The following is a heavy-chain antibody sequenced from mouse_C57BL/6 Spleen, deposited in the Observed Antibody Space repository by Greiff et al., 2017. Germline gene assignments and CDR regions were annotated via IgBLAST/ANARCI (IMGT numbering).Heavy chain of an antibody. CDR3: ARSATTVVAWYFDV. V-gene: IGHV1-53*01. Sequence: QVQLQQPGTELVKPGASVKLSCKASGYTFTSYWMHWVKQRPGQGLEWIGNINPSNGGTNYNEKFKSKATLTVDKSSSTAYMQLSSLTSEDSAVYYCARSATTVVAWYFDVWGTGTTVTVSS. J-gene: IGHJ1*03. CDR1: GYTFTSYW. D-gene: IGHD1-1*01. CDR2: INPSNGGT.